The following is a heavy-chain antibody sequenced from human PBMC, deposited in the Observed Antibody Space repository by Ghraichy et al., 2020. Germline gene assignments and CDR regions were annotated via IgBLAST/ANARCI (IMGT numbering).Heavy chain of an antibody. D-gene: IGHD2-8*01. Sequence: GGSLRLSCAASGFTFGRYSMNWVRQAPGKGLEWVSHISGSSSSLYANSVRGRFTISRDNGENSLFLQMNNLRAEDTAVYYCARDNGRGGADDLWGQGTLVTVSS. CDR3: ARDNGRGGADDL. V-gene: IGHV3-48*01. CDR1: GFTFGRYS. J-gene: IGHJ5*02. CDR2: ISGSSSSL.